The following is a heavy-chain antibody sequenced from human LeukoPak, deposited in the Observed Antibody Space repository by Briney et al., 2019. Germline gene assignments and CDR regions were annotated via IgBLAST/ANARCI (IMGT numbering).Heavy chain of an antibody. Sequence: ASVKVSCKASGYTFTSYGISWVRQAPGQGLEWMGWISAYNGNTNYAQKLQGGVTMTTGTSTSTAYMELRSLRSDDTAVYYCARDRGFWSGYDLDYWGQGTLVTVSS. D-gene: IGHD3-3*01. J-gene: IGHJ4*02. CDR3: ARDRGFWSGYDLDY. V-gene: IGHV1-18*01. CDR2: ISAYNGNT. CDR1: GYTFTSYG.